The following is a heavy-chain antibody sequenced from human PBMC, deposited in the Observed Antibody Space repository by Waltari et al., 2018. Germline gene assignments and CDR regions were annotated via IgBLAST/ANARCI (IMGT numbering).Heavy chain of an antibody. CDR3: AKENWNYAALGPLDY. Sequence: EVQLVESGGVVVQPGGSLRLSCAASGFTFDDYTMPWVRHAPGKGLEWVSLISWDGGSTYYADSVKGRFTISRDNSKNSLYLQMNSLRTEDTALYYCAKENWNYAALGPLDYWGQGTLVTVSS. V-gene: IGHV3-43*01. CDR1: GFTFDDYT. CDR2: ISWDGGST. D-gene: IGHD1-7*01. J-gene: IGHJ4*02.